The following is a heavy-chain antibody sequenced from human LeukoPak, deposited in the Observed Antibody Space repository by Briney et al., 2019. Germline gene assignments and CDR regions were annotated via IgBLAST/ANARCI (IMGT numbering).Heavy chain of an antibody. CDR3: GRDPIPEL. J-gene: IGHJ3*01. D-gene: IGHD1-14*01. V-gene: IGHV3-53*01. CDR1: GFIVTTND. Sequence: GGSLRLSCAASGFIVTTNDITWGRQAPGKGLDWVSVISREGYTNYADSVKGRFTISRDNAENTVFLQMNNLRAEDTAVYYCGRDPIPELWGQGTMVTVSS. CDR2: ISREGYT.